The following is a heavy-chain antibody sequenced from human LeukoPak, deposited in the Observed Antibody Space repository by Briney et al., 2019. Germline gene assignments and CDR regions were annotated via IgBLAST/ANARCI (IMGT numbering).Heavy chain of an antibody. CDR1: GYSISSGYY. V-gene: IGHV4-38-2*01. Sequence: SETLSLTCAVSGYSISSGYYWGWIRQPPGKGLEWIGSIYHSGSTYYNPSLKSRVTISVDTSKNQFSLKLSSVTAADTAVYYCARHNTYYDFWSGYYPYYYSYYMDVWGKGTTVTVSS. CDR2: IYHSGST. J-gene: IGHJ6*03. CDR3: ARHNTYYDFWSGYYPYYYSYYMDV. D-gene: IGHD3-3*01.